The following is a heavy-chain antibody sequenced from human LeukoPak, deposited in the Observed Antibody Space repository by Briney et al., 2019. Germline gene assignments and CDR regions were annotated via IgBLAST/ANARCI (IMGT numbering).Heavy chain of an antibody. Sequence: QPGRSLRLSCAASGFTFSSYGMHWVRQAPGKGLEWVSYISSSGSPKYYADSVKGRFTISRDNAKNSLYLQMNSLRAEDTAVYYCARVWQQLVQYWGQGTLVTVSS. CDR3: ARVWQQLVQY. CDR1: GFTFSSYG. J-gene: IGHJ4*02. CDR2: ISSSGSPK. D-gene: IGHD6-13*01. V-gene: IGHV3-48*04.